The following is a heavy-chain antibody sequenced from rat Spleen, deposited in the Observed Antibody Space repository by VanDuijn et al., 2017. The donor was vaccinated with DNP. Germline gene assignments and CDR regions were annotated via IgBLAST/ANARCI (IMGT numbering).Heavy chain of an antibody. CDR1: GLTLTSNS. V-gene: IGHV2-47*01. J-gene: IGHJ2*01. CDR2: ISSGGNT. CDR3: TREREPKNNPYYFDF. D-gene: IGHD1-10*01. Sequence: QVQLKESGPGLVQPSQTLSLTCTVSGLTLTSNSVSWIRQPPGKGLEWMGVISSGGNTYYNSALISRLTISRDTSKSQVFLGMNSLQTEDTAMYFCTREREPKNNPYYFDFWGQGVMVTVSS.